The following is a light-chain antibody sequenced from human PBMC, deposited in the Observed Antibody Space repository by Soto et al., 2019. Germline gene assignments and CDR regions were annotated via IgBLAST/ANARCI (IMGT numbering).Light chain of an antibody. CDR1: RSDVGGYNY. J-gene: IGLJ2*01. Sequence: QSALTQPASVSGSPGQSVTISCSGTRSDVGGYNYVSWYQQHPGKAPKLMMYEVSNRPSGVSDRFSGSKSGNTASLTISGLQAEDEADYFCSSYTSSTTLIFGGRTKLTVL. CDR2: EVS. CDR3: SSYTSSTTLI. V-gene: IGLV2-14*01.